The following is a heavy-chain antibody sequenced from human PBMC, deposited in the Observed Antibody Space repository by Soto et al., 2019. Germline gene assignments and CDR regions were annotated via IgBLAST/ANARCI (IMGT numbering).Heavy chain of an antibody. V-gene: IGHV3-20*04. CDR1: GFTVDDYG. J-gene: IGHJ3*02. D-gene: IGHD3-3*01. Sequence: GGSLRLSCAASGFTVDDYGMSWGRQAPGKGLEWVSGINWNGGSTGYANSVKGRFTTSRDNAKTSLYLQMNSLRAEDTALYYCASGLYDFWSGPDAFDIWGQGTTVTVSS. CDR2: INWNGGST. CDR3: ASGLYDFWSGPDAFDI.